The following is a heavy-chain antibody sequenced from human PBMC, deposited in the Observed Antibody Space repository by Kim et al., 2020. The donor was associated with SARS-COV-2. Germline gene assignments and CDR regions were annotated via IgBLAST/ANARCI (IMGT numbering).Heavy chain of an antibody. Sequence: ASVKVSCKASGYTFTSYYMHWVRQAPGQGLEWMGIINPSGGSTSYAQKFQGRVTMTRDTSTSTVYMELSSLRSEDTAVYYCARGLGDFWSGYWFDPWGQGTLVTVSS. CDR3: ARGLGDFWSGYWFDP. V-gene: IGHV1-46*01. J-gene: IGHJ5*02. CDR1: GYTFTSYY. D-gene: IGHD3-3*01. CDR2: INPSGGST.